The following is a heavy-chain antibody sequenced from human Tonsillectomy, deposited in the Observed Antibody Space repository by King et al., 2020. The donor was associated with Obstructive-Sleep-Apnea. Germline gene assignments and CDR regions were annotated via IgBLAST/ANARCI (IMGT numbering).Heavy chain of an antibody. Sequence: VQLVQSGAEVKKPGSSVKVSCKASGGTFSSYAISWVRQAPGQGLEWMGGIIPIFGTANYAQKFQGRVTITADESTSTASMELSSLRSEDTAVYYCARVKDYGGNSRIYYYYYGMDVWGQGTTVTVSS. V-gene: IGHV1-69*01. J-gene: IGHJ6*02. D-gene: IGHD4-23*01. CDR1: GGTFSSYA. CDR3: ARVKDYGGNSRIYYYYYGMDV. CDR2: IIPIFGTA.